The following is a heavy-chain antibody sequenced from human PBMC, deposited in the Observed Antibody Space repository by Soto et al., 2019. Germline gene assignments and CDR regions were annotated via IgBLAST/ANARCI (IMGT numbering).Heavy chain of an antibody. CDR3: TSYRVPSFRDPLPGVFEL. CDR2: ISYSGST. V-gene: IGHV4-39*01. Sequence: QLQLQESGPRLVKPSETLSLTCTVSGGSITNGSYYWAWIRQSPGKGLEWIGSISYSGSTYFNPSLAKRVPAPISPSSSQCSPGLKPLTTTDPAVYFSTSYRVPSFRDPLPGVFELWGQGTRVTVSS. CDR1: GGSITNGSYY. J-gene: IGHJ4*02. D-gene: IGHD1-26*01.